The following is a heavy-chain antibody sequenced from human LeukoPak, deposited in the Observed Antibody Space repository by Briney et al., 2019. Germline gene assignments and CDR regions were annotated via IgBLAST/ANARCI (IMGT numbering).Heavy chain of an antibody. CDR2: IKQDGSEK. J-gene: IGHJ4*02. CDR1: GFTFSSYW. Sequence: GGSLRLSCAASGFTFSSYWMSWVRQAPGKGLEWVANIKQDGSEKYYVDSVKGRFTISRDNSKNTLYLQMNSLRAEDTAVYYCAKEIMYYYGSGSYPDYWGQGTLVTVSS. CDR3: AKEIMYYYGSGSYPDY. V-gene: IGHV3-7*03. D-gene: IGHD3-10*01.